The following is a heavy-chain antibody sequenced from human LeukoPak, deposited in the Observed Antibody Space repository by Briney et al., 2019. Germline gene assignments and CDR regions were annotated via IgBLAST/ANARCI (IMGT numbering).Heavy chain of an antibody. CDR2: ISGSGGST. Sequence: PGGSLRLSCAASGFTFISYAMSWVRQAPGKGLEWVSAISGSGGSTYYADSVKGRFTISRDNAKNTLYLQMNSLRAEDTALYYCARESSWSFDYWGQGTLVTVSS. V-gene: IGHV3-23*01. CDR3: ARESSWSFDY. CDR1: GFTFISYA. D-gene: IGHD6-13*01. J-gene: IGHJ4*02.